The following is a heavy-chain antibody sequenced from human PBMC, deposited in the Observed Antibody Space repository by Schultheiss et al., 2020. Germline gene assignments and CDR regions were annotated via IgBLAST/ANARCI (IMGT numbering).Heavy chain of an antibody. CDR3: ARHVAGSGWYYFQH. Sequence: TLSLTCTVSGGSISSGGYYWSWIRQSPGKGLEWIASIYYDGTSNYNPSLKSRVTISVDTSKNQFSLKMNSVTAADTAVYYCARHVAGSGWYYFQHWGQGTLVTVSS. V-gene: IGHV4-61*08. D-gene: IGHD6-13*01. CDR2: IYYDGTS. CDR1: GGSISSGGYY. J-gene: IGHJ1*01.